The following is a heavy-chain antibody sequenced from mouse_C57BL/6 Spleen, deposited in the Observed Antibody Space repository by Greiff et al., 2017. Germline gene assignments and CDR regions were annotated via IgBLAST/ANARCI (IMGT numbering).Heavy chain of an antibody. Sequence: QVQLQQPGAELVKPGASVTLSCKASGYTFTSYWMHWVKQRPGRGLEWIGRIDPNSGGTTSNEKFKSKATLTVDKPSSTAYMQLSSLTSEDAAVYYCAREGTGFDYCGQGTTLTGSS. CDR1: GYTFTSYW. CDR2: IDPNSGGT. CDR3: AREGTGFDY. J-gene: IGHJ2*01. D-gene: IGHD4-1*01. V-gene: IGHV1-72*01.